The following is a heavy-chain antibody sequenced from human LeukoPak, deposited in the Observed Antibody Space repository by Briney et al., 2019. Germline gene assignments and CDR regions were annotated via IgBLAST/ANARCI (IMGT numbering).Heavy chain of an antibody. V-gene: IGHV1-2*02. CDR2: NNPNSGDI. D-gene: IGHD6-13*01. CDR1: GYRFTDYY. Sequence: ASVKVSCKASGYRFTDYYIHWVRQAPGQGLEWMGWNNPNSGDINYAQKFQGRVTMTRDTSISTAYMELSRLRFDDTAVYYCARRIAALGNDAFDIWGQRTMLTVSS. CDR3: ARRIAALGNDAFDI. J-gene: IGHJ3*02.